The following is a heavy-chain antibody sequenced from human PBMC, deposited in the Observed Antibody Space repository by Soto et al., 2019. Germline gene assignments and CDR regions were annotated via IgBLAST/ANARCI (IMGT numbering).Heavy chain of an antibody. CDR2: ISAYNSNT. V-gene: IGHV1-18*04. CDR3: ARDVESSSWYWFDH. J-gene: IGHJ5*02. Sequence: QVQLVQSGAAVKKPGASVKVSCKASGYTFTSYGISWVRQAPGQGREWMGWISAYNSNTNYAQKLQGRVTMTTDTPTSTAYMELRRLRSGDTAVYYCARDVESSSWYWFDHWGQGTLVTVSS. D-gene: IGHD6-13*01. CDR1: GYTFTSYG.